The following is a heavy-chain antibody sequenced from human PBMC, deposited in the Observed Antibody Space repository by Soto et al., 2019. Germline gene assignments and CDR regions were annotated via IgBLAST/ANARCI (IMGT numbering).Heavy chain of an antibody. D-gene: IGHD3-3*01. CDR2: FIPVYRTL. V-gene: IGHV1-69*01. Sequence: QVLLVQSGAEVKKPGSSVKISCKASGGSFGNSAINWVRQTPGQGLEWLGGFIPVYRTLNYAQKFQGRVTTTADESTGPAYMTLSSLASNDTAVYYCATGVIWIGYFTVDSWGQGTRVTVSS. CDR1: GGSFGNSA. CDR3: ATGVIWIGYFTVDS. J-gene: IGHJ4*02.